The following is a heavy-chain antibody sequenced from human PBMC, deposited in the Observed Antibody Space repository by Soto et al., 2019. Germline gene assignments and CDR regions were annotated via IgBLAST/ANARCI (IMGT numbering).Heavy chain of an antibody. CDR1: GYSFTSYW. CDR2: IDPSDSYT. CDR3: ARLSDFWSGYRQNPHYYGMDV. J-gene: IGHJ6*02. Sequence: GESLKISCKGSGYSFTSYWISWVRQMPGKGLEWMGRIDPSDSYTNYSPSFQGHVTISADKSISTAYLQWSSLKASDTAMYYCARLSDFWSGYRQNPHYYGMDVWGQGTTVTVSS. V-gene: IGHV5-10-1*01. D-gene: IGHD3-3*01.